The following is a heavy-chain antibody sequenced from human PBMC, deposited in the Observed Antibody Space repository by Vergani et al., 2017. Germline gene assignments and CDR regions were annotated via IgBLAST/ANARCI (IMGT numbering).Heavy chain of an antibody. Sequence: QVQLQQWGAGLLKPSETLSLTCAVYGGSFSGYYWSWIRQPPGKGLEWIGEINHSGSTNYNPSLKSRVTISVDTSKNQFSLKLSSVTAADTAVYCCARGWGSGWYYYDGMDVWGQGTTVTVSS. D-gene: IGHD6-19*01. CDR2: INHSGST. J-gene: IGHJ6*02. V-gene: IGHV4-34*01. CDR1: GGSFSGYY. CDR3: ARGWGSGWYYYDGMDV.